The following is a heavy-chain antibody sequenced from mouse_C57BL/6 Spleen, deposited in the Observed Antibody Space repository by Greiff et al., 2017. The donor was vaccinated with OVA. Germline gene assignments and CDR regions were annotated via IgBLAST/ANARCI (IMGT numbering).Heavy chain of an antibody. CDR2: INPNNGGT. CDR1: GYTFTDYY. Sequence: EVQLQQSGPELVKPGASVKISCKASGYTFTDYYMNWVKQSHGKSLEWIGDINPNNGGTSYNQKFKGKATLTVDKSSSTAYMELRSLASEDAAVYCCARGNQSRFDYWGEGTTLTVAS. CDR3: ARGNQSRFDY. J-gene: IGHJ2*01. V-gene: IGHV1-26*01.